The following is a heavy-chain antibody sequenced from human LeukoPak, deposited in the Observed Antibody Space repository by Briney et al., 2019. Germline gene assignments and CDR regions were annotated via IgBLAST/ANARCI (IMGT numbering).Heavy chain of an antibody. V-gene: IGHV1-18*04. J-gene: IGHJ4*02. D-gene: IGHD6-19*01. CDR1: GYTFTGYY. CDR3: ARESSGWYYFDC. CDR2: INPNSGNT. Sequence: ASVKVSCKASGYTFTGYYMHWVRQAPGQGLEWMGWINPNSGNTNYAQKLQGRVTMTTDTSTSTAYMELRSLRSDDTAVYYCARESSGWYYFDCWGQGTLVTVSS.